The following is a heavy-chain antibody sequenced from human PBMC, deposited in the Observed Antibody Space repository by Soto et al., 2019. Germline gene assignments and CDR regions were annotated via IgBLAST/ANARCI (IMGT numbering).Heavy chain of an antibody. CDR2: ISGRGGST. V-gene: IGHV3-23*01. CDR1: GFTFSSYA. Sequence: EVQLLESGGGLVQPGGSLRLSCAASGFTFSSYAMSWVRQAPGKGLEWVPAISGRGGSTYYADSVKGRFNISRDNSKSTVDLHMNRLRAEDTAVYYCAKRTCSGGSCYSGRNNYFDYWGQGTLVTVSS. D-gene: IGHD2-15*01. J-gene: IGHJ4*02. CDR3: AKRTCSGGSCYSGRNNYFDY.